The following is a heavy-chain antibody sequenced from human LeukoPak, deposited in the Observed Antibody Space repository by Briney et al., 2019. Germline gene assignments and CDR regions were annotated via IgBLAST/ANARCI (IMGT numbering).Heavy chain of an antibody. D-gene: IGHD6-13*01. CDR2: INPNSGAT. V-gene: IGHV1-2*02. J-gene: IGHJ4*02. CDR1: GYTFTAYY. Sequence: ASVKVSCKASGYTFTAYYMHWLRQAPGQGLEWMGWINPNSGATNYAQKFQGRVTMTRDTSISTAYMELSRLRSDDTAVYYCARGVYIAAAQYGFWGQGTLVTVSS. CDR3: ARGVYIAAAQYGF.